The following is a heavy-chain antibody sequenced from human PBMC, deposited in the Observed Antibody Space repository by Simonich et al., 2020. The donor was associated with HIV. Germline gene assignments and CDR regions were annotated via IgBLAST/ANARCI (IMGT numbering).Heavy chain of an antibody. CDR3: ASGGSISSVWADDY. J-gene: IGHJ4*02. D-gene: IGHD3-16*01. V-gene: IGHV3-30*07. CDR2: ISYDGSNK. CDR1: GFTFNSYA. Sequence: QVQLVESGGGVVQPGRSLRLSCAASGFTFNSYAMHLVRQAPGKGLVWVAVISYDGSNKYYADSVKVRFTISRDNSKNTLYLQMNSLRAEDTAVYYCASGGSISSVWADDYWGQGTLVTVSS.